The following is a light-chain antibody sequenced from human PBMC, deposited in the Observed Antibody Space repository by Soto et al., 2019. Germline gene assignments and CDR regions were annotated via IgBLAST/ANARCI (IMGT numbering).Light chain of an antibody. CDR1: QSISNW. J-gene: IGKJ1*01. Sequence: DMQMTQSPSPLSASVGDRVTITCLASQSISNWLAWYQQKPGKAPKLLIYDASSLESGVSLRFSGSGSGTEFTLTISSLQPDDFATYYCQQYNSYSRTFGQGTKVDI. CDR2: DAS. CDR3: QQYNSYSRT. V-gene: IGKV1-5*01.